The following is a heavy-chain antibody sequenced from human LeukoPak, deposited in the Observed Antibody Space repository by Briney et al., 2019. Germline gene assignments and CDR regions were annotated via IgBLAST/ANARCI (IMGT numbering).Heavy chain of an antibody. CDR2: INPNSGGT. D-gene: IGHD4-11*01. CDR1: GYTSTGYS. Sequence: GASVKVSCKASGYTSTGYSIHWVRQAPGQGLEWMGWINPNSGGTNYAQKFQGRVTMTRDTSISTAYMELSRLRSDDTAVYYCAREPTTGYFDYWGQGTLVTVSS. CDR3: AREPTTGYFDY. J-gene: IGHJ4*02. V-gene: IGHV1-2*02.